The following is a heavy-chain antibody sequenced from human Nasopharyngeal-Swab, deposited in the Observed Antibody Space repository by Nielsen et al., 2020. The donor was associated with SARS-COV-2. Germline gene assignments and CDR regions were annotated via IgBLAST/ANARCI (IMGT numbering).Heavy chain of an antibody. D-gene: IGHD3-10*01. V-gene: IGHV6-1*01. CDR1: GDSVSSNSAA. Sequence: SQTLSLTCAISGDSVSSNSAAWNWIRPSPSRGLEWLGRTYYRSKWYNDYAVSVKSRITINPDTSKNQFSLQLNSVTPEDTAVYYCARSTMVRGVIQGGNWFDPWGQGTLVTVSS. J-gene: IGHJ5*02. CDR3: ARSTMVRGVIQGGNWFDP. CDR2: TYYRSKWYN.